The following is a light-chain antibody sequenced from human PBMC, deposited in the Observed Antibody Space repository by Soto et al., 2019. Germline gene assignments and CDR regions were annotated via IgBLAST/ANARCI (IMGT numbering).Light chain of an antibody. CDR3: QQTDSTPIT. CDR2: ASS. CDR1: QPISKN. Sequence: DIQMTQSPSSLSASVGDRVTITCRASQPISKNLHWYQQRPGKPPNLLIYASSSLQRGVPPRFSGGGSGTEFTLTITSLQPEDFATYYCQQTDSTPITFGQGTRLAIK. J-gene: IGKJ5*01. V-gene: IGKV1-39*01.